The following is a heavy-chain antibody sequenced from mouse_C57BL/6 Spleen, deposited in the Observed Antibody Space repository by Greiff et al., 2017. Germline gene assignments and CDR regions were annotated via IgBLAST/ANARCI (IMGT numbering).Heavy chain of an antibody. V-gene: IGHV1-42*01. Sequence: VQLKQSGPELVKPGASVKISCKASGYSFTGYYMNWVKQSPEKSLEWIGEINPSTGGTTYNQKFKAKATLTVDKSSSTAYMQLKSLTSEDSAVYYCARQGSSGSYYFDYWGQGTTLTVSS. CDR3: ARQGSSGSYYFDY. D-gene: IGHD3-2*02. J-gene: IGHJ2*01. CDR2: INPSTGGT. CDR1: GYSFTGYY.